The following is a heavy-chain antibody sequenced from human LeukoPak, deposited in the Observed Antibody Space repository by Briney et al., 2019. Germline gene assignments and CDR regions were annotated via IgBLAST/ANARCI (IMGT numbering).Heavy chain of an antibody. Sequence: SVKVSCKASGYTFTSYGISWVRQAPGQGLELMGGIIPIFGTANYAQKFQGRVTITADESTSTAYMELSSLRSEDTAVYYCARVIRGDYYYYYYYGMDVWGQGATVTVSS. CDR2: IIPIFGTA. J-gene: IGHJ6*02. CDR1: GYTFTSYG. V-gene: IGHV1-69*13. D-gene: IGHD2-21*02. CDR3: ARVIRGDYYYYYYYGMDV.